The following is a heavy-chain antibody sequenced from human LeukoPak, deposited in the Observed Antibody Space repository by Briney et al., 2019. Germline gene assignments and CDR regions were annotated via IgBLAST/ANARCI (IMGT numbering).Heavy chain of an antibody. CDR3: AGVRHGDYLGAFDI. D-gene: IGHD4-17*01. V-gene: IGHV1-2*04. Sequence: GASVKVSCKASGYTFTDYYIHWVRRAPGQGLECMGWINPGSGATKYTQKFQDWATMTRDTSISIAYMELTRLKSDDTAIYYCAGVRHGDYLGAFDIWGQGTLVTVSS. J-gene: IGHJ3*02. CDR2: INPGSGAT. CDR1: GYTFTDYY.